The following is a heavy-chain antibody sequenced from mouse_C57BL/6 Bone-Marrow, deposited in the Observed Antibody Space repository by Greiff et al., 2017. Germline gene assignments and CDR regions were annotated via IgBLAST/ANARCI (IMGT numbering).Heavy chain of an antibody. V-gene: IGHV14-2*01. D-gene: IGHD3-2*02. CDR2: IDPEDGET. CDR1: GFNIQDYY. J-gene: IGHJ2*01. Sequence: EVHLVESGAELVKPGASVKLSCTASGFNIQDYYMHWVKQRTEQGLEWIGRIDPEDGETKYAPKFQGKATITADTSPNTAYLQLSSLTSEDTAVYYCAIQLRFYFDYWGQGTTLTVSS. CDR3: AIQLRFYFDY.